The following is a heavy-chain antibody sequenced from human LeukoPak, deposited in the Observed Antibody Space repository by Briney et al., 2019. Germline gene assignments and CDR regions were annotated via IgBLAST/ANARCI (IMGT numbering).Heavy chain of an antibody. CDR2: IDPNSGGT. V-gene: IGHV1-2*06. Sequence: ASVKVSCKASGYTFTGYYIHWVRQAPGQGLEWMGRIDPNSGGTSYAQNFQGRVTITRDTSISTAYMELTRLTSDDTAVYYCARDASVSADYWGQGTLVTVSS. CDR3: ARDASVSADY. J-gene: IGHJ4*02. D-gene: IGHD5/OR15-5a*01. CDR1: GYTFTGYY.